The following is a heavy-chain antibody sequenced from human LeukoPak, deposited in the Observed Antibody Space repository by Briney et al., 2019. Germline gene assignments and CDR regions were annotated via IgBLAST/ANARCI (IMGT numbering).Heavy chain of an antibody. CDR3: ATNRLTIFGVVAGFDP. V-gene: IGHV1-69*13. Sequence: SVKVSCKASGGTFSSYAISWVRQAPGQGLEWMGGIIPIFGTANYAQKFQGRVTITADESTSTAYMELSSLRSEDTAVYYCATNRLTIFGVVAGFDPWGQGTLVTVSS. J-gene: IGHJ5*02. CDR1: GGTFSSYA. CDR2: IIPIFGTA. D-gene: IGHD3-3*01.